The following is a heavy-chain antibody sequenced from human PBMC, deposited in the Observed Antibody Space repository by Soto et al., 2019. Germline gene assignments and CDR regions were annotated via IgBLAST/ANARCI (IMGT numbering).Heavy chain of an antibody. V-gene: IGHV4-59*08. CDR2: VHHSWGS. Sequence: QVQLQESGPGLVKPSETLSLSCTVYGGSISSYYWSWFRQSPGKRMEWIGYVHHSWGSSYNPPLQSRVAISLATSKSQFSLKVSSVTATDTAVYYCARQRFGPLHGLVDVWGQGTTVTVSS. J-gene: IGHJ6*02. CDR1: GGSISSYY. CDR3: ARQRFGPLHGLVDV. D-gene: IGHD3-10*01.